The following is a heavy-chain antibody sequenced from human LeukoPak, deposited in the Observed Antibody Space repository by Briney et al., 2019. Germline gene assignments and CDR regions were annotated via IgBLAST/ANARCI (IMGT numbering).Heavy chain of an antibody. CDR3: ARGAGHSGWKFDY. J-gene: IGHJ4*02. D-gene: IGHD6-19*01. CDR1: GYTFTSYD. CDR2: MNPNSGNT. V-gene: IGHV1-8*01. Sequence: GASVNVSRKASGYTFTSYDINWVRQATGQGLEWMGWMNPNSGNTAYAQKFQGRVTMTRNTSISTAYMELSSLRSEDTAVYYCARGAGHSGWKFDYWGQGTLVTVSS.